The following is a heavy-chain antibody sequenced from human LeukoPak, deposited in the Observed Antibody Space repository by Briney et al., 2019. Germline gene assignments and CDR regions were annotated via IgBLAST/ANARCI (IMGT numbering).Heavy chain of an antibody. Sequence: ASVKVSCKAFGYTFTSNYMHWVRQAPGQGPEWMGVISPSGGSTTYAQKFQGRVTMTRDMSTSTVYMELSSLRSEDTAVYYCARDRVYRAAAAFETFDYWGQGTLVTVSS. D-gene: IGHD6-13*01. CDR2: ISPSGGST. CDR1: GYTFTSNY. CDR3: ARDRVYRAAAAFETFDY. V-gene: IGHV1-46*01. J-gene: IGHJ4*02.